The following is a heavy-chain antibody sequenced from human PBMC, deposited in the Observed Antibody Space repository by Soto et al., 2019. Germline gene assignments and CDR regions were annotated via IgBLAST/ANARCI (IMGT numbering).Heavy chain of an antibody. V-gene: IGHV4-31*03. J-gene: IGHJ5*02. Sequence: QVQLQESGPGLVKPSETLSLTCTVSGGSITRGGYYWSWIRQHPGKGLEWIGYIYNSGTTYYNPSLKSRVTISVDTSKSQFSLKLTSVTAADTAVYYCARAPAPWGQGTLVIVSS. CDR3: ARAPAP. CDR1: GGSITRGGYY. CDR2: IYNSGTT.